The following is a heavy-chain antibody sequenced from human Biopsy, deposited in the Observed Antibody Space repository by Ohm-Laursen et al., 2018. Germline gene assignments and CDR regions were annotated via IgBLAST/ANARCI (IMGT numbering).Heavy chain of an antibody. CDR2: ISHTGYT. J-gene: IGHJ1*01. CDR1: GGSFTGHY. D-gene: IGHD4-23*01. V-gene: IGHV4-59*11. CDR3: ARGSNEYGGLYFPH. Sequence: TLTLTCSVSGGSFTGHYWTWIRQPPGKGLEWIGHISHTGYTSYKSSLKSRVTISLDTSRKHFSLRLTSLAAADTAVYYCARGSNEYGGLYFPHWGQGTLVTVSS.